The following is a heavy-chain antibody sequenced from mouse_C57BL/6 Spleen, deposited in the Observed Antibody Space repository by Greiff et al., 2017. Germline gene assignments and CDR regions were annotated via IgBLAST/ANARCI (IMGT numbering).Heavy chain of an antibody. CDR1: GFTFSSYA. CDR3: ARAYYGNLDY. D-gene: IGHD2-10*01. CDR2: ISDGGSYT. Sequence: EVKLMESGGGLVKPGGSLKLSCAASGFTFSSYAMSWVRQTPEKRLEWVATISDGGSYTYYPDNVKGRFPISRDNAKHNLYLQMSHLKSEDTAMYYCARAYYGNLDYWGQGTTLTVSS. J-gene: IGHJ2*01. V-gene: IGHV5-4*03.